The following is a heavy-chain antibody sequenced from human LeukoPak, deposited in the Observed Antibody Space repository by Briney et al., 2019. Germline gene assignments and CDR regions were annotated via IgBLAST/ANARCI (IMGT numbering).Heavy chain of an antibody. J-gene: IGHJ4*02. CDR3: ANNYDFWSGYCLN. CDR1: GFTFSSYT. CDR2: ISGSGGST. D-gene: IGHD3-3*01. Sequence: GGSLRLSCAASGFTFSSYTMSWVRQAPGKGLEWVSVISGSGGSTYYADSVKGRFTISRDNSKNTLYLQMNSLRAEDTAVYYCANNYDFWSGYCLNWGQGTLVTVSS. V-gene: IGHV3-23*01.